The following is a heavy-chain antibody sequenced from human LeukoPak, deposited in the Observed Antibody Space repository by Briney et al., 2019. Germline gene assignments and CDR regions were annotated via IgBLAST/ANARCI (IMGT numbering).Heavy chain of an antibody. CDR1: GFTFSSYG. V-gene: IGHV3-48*02. Sequence: PGGSLRLSCAASGFTFSSYGMNWVRQAPGKRLEWVSYISSRSDSVYYADSVKGRFTISRDNAENSLYLQMNSLRDEDTAVYYCARAMRSGYGYWGQGTLVTVSS. CDR3: ARAMRSGYGY. J-gene: IGHJ4*02. D-gene: IGHD5-12*01. CDR2: ISSRSDSV.